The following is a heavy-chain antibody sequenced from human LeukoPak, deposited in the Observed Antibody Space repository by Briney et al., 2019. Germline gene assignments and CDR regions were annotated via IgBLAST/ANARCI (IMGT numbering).Heavy chain of an antibody. CDR1: GGSFSGYY. V-gene: IGHV4-34*01. Sequence: SETLSLTCAVYGGSFSGYYWSWIRQPPGKGLEWIGKINHSGSTNYNPSLKSRVTISVDTSKNQFSLKLSSVTAADTAVYYCARVGYSGYDDFDYWGQGTLVTVSS. D-gene: IGHD5-12*01. CDR2: INHSGST. CDR3: ARVGYSGYDDFDY. J-gene: IGHJ4*02.